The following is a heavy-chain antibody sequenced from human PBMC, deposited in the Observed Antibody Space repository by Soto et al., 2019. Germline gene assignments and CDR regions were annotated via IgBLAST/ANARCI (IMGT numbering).Heavy chain of an antibody. CDR3: ARAMVRRKNYYGMDV. J-gene: IGHJ6*02. D-gene: IGHD3-10*01. Sequence: EVQLVQSGAEVKKPGESLKISCKGSGYSFTIYWIGWVRQMPGKGLECMGIIYPGDSDTRYSPSFQGQVTISADKSISTAYLQWSSLKASDTAMYYCARAMVRRKNYYGMDVWGQGTTVTVSS. CDR1: GYSFTIYW. CDR2: IYPGDSDT. V-gene: IGHV5-51*03.